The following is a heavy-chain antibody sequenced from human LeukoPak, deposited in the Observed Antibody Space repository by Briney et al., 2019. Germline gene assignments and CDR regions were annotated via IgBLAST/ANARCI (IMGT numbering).Heavy chain of an antibody. V-gene: IGHV5-51*01. CDR1: GYIFTTYW. D-gene: IGHD5-12*01. CDR3: ARHGGSYDYDS. Sequence: GESLKISCKGSGYIFTTYWIAWVRQMPGKGLEWMGLIYPGDSDTRYSPSFQGQVTILADKSISTAYLQWSSLEASDTAMYYCARHGGSYDYDSWGQGTLVTVSS. J-gene: IGHJ4*02. CDR2: IYPGDSDT.